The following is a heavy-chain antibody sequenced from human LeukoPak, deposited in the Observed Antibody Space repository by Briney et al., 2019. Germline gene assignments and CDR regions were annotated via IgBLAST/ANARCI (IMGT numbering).Heavy chain of an antibody. J-gene: IGHJ4*02. CDR2: INTVASYI. V-gene: IGHV3-21*01. D-gene: IGHD3-22*01. Sequence: PGGSLRLSYAASGFTFTSYSFNWVRQAPGKGLEWVSSINTVASYIYYADSVKGRFTISRDDADNSLYLQMNSLRAEDTAVYFCVRLRRNSDRSGFYYYYDNWGQGTLVTVSS. CDR3: VRLRRNSDRSGFYYYYDN. CDR1: GFTFTSYS.